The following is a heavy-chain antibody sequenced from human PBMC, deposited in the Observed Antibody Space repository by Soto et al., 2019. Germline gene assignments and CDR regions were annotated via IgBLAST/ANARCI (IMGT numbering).Heavy chain of an antibody. J-gene: IGHJ6*03. D-gene: IGHD6-13*01. CDR1: GFTFSSYD. Sequence: GGSLRLSCAASGFTFSSYDMHWVRQATGKGLEWVSAIGTAGDTYYPGSVKGRLTISRENAKNSLYLQMNSLRAGDTAVYYCARDSPHYSSSWYGPAYYMDVWGKGTTVTVSS. CDR2: IGTAGDT. V-gene: IGHV3-13*01. CDR3: ARDSPHYSSSWYGPAYYMDV.